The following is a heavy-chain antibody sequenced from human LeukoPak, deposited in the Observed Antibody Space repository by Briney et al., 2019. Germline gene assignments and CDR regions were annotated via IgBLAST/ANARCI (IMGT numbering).Heavy chain of an antibody. J-gene: IGHJ4*02. CDR1: GFTVSSNY. V-gene: IGHV3-53*01. D-gene: IGHD4-23*01. Sequence: GGSLRLSCAASGFTVSSNYMSWVRQAPGKGLEWVSVIYSGGSTYYADSVKGRFTISRDNPKNTLYLQMNSLRAEDTAVYYCAKAPTVVTPFDYWGQGTLVTVSS. CDR3: AKAPTVVTPFDY. CDR2: IYSGGST.